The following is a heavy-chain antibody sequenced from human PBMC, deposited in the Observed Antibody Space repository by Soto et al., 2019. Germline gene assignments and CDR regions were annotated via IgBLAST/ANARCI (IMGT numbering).Heavy chain of an antibody. CDR3: ARGGDIVVVPAASSYYYYYMDV. V-gene: IGHV4-59*01. CDR1: GGSISSYY. CDR2: IYYSGST. D-gene: IGHD2-2*01. J-gene: IGHJ6*03. Sequence: SETLSLTCTVSGGSISSYYWSWIRQPPGKGLEWIGYIYYSGSTNYNPSLKSRVTISVDTSKNQFSLKLSSVTAADTAVYYCARGGDIVVVPAASSYYYYYMDVWGKGTTVTVSS.